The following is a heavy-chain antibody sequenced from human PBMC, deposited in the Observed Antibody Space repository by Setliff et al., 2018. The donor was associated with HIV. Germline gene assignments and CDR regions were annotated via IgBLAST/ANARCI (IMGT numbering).Heavy chain of an antibody. J-gene: IGHJ4*02. D-gene: IGHD3-22*01. Sequence: SETLSLTCTVSGGSISSVNYYWSWIRQHPGKGLEWIGYITQSGSTYYNPSLKSRATLSLGTSKNQFSLRLSSVTAADTAVYYCARDNVETGGSGYAFDYWGQGALVTVSA. CDR1: GGSISSVNYY. CDR2: ITQSGST. CDR3: ARDNVETGGSGYAFDY. V-gene: IGHV4-31*03.